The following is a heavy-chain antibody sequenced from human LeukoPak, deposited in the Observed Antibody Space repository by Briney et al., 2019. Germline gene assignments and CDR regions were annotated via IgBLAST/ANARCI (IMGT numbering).Heavy chain of an antibody. Sequence: GGSLRLSCAASGFTFSIYWMHWVRQAPGKGLVWVSRINSDGSTTNYADSVKGRFTISRDNAEKTLYLQMNSLRVEDTAVYYCARRVSATRWFDPWGQGTLVTVSS. V-gene: IGHV3-74*01. CDR2: INSDGSTT. CDR3: ARRVSATRWFDP. J-gene: IGHJ5*02. D-gene: IGHD2-15*01. CDR1: GFTFSIYW.